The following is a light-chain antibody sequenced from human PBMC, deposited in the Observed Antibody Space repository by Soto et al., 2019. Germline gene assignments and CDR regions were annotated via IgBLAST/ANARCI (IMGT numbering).Light chain of an antibody. CDR1: QSVGSN. CDR2: GAS. CDR3: QQYNNWPLYT. V-gene: IGKV3-15*01. J-gene: IGKJ2*01. Sequence: IVMTQSPATLSVSPGERATLSCRASQSVGSNLAWYQQKPGQAPRLLIYGASTRATGIPVRFSGSGSGTEFTLTISSLQSEDFAVYYCQQYNNWPLYTFGQGTKLEIK.